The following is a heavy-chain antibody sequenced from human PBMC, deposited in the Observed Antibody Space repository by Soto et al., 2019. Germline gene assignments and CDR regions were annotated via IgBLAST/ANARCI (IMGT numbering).Heavy chain of an antibody. CDR2: TSAYNGNT. CDR1: GYTFTSYG. CDR3: ARVLDDFWSGYGDAFDI. J-gene: IGHJ3*02. V-gene: IGHV1-18*01. Sequence: ASVKVSCKASGYTFTSYGISWVRQAPGQGLEWMGWTSAYNGNTNYAQKLQGRVTMTTDTSTSTAYMELRSLRSDDTAVYYCARVLDDFWSGYGDAFDIWGQGTMVTVSS. D-gene: IGHD3-3*01.